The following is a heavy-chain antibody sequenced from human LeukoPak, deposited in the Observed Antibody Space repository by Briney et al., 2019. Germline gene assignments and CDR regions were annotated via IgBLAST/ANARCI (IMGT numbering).Heavy chain of an antibody. Sequence: PSETLSLTCTVSGGSISSRSYYWGWIRQPPGKGLEWIGSIYYSGSTYYNPSLKSRVTISVDTSKNQFSLKLSSVTAADTAVYYCARPLTDYYMDVWGKGTTVTVSS. D-gene: IGHD1-14*01. CDR2: IYYSGST. CDR3: ARPLTDYYMDV. CDR1: GGSISSRSYY. V-gene: IGHV4-39*01. J-gene: IGHJ6*03.